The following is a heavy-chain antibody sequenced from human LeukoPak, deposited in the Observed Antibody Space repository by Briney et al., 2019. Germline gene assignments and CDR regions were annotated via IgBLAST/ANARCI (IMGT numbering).Heavy chain of an antibody. CDR2: INHSGST. CDR3: ASLYNEDY. CDR1: GGSFSGYY. D-gene: IGHD1-14*01. Sequence: SETLPLTCAVYGGSFSGYYWSWIRQPPGKGLEWIGEINHSGSTNYNPSLKSRVTISVDTSKNQFSLKLSSVTAADTAVYYCASLYNEDYWGQGTLVTVSS. J-gene: IGHJ4*02. V-gene: IGHV4-34*01.